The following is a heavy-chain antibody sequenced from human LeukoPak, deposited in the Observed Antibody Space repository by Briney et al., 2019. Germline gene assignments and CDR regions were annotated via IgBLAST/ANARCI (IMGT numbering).Heavy chain of an antibody. D-gene: IGHD6-13*01. V-gene: IGHV3-48*02. CDR1: GFSFTDYP. CDR3: ARDRSSSAAPSLSY. CDR2: ISSTGNTI. Sequence: GGSLRLSCATSGFSFTDYPMNWVRQAPGKGLEWVSYISSTGNTIYYADSVKGRFTISRDNGKNSLYLQMNSLRDEDTAVYYCARDRSSSAAPSLSYWGQGTLVTVSS. J-gene: IGHJ4*02.